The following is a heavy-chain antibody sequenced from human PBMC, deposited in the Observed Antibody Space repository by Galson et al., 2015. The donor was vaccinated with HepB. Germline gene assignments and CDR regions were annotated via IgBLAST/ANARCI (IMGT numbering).Heavy chain of an antibody. V-gene: IGHV3-74*01. D-gene: IGHD1-1*01. CDR3: ARDRTGTNVFDS. Sequence: SLRLSCAASGFTFSSYWMHWVRQVPGKGLVWVSRIRIDGSDTTYANFVKGRFTISRDNSKSTVYLQLNSLRGEDTALYFCARDRTGTNVFDSWGQGTLVTVSS. J-gene: IGHJ4*02. CDR2: IRIDGSDT. CDR1: GFTFSSYW.